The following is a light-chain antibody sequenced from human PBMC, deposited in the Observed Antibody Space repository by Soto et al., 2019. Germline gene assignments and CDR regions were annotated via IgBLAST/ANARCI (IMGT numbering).Light chain of an antibody. CDR1: QSVRSN. CDR2: GAS. J-gene: IGKJ4*01. Sequence: EIVMTQSPATLSVSPGERATLSCRASQSVRSNLAWYQQKPGQAPRLLIYGASTRATGIPDRFSGSGSGTDFTLTISRLEPEDFAVYYCHQYDSSPLTFGGGTKVEIK. CDR3: HQYDSSPLT. V-gene: IGKV3-20*01.